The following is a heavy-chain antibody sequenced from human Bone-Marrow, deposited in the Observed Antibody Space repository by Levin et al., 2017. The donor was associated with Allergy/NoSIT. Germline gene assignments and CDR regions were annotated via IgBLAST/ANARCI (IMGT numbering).Heavy chain of an antibody. Sequence: SETLSLTCAVYGGSFSGYYWSWIRQPPGKGLEWIGEINHSGSTNYNPSLKSRVTISVDTSKNQFSLKLSSVTAADTAVYYCARGGYCSGGSCYPSYYYYYGMDVWGQGTTVTVSS. CDR2: INHSGST. V-gene: IGHV4-34*01. J-gene: IGHJ6*02. CDR1: GGSFSGYY. D-gene: IGHD2-15*01. CDR3: ARGGYCSGGSCYPSYYYYYGMDV.